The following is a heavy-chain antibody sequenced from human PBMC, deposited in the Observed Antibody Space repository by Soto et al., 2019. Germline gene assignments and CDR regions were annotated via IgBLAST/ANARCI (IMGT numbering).Heavy chain of an antibody. CDR1: GFTFSSYG. Sequence: GGSLRLSCAASGFTFSSYGMHWVRQAPGKGLEWVAVISYDGSNKYYADSVKGRFTISRDNSKNTLYLQMNSLRAEDTAVYYCAKLGRSQSPPDAFDIWGQGTMVTVSS. D-gene: IGHD1-26*01. CDR3: AKLGRSQSPPDAFDI. V-gene: IGHV3-30*18. J-gene: IGHJ3*02. CDR2: ISYDGSNK.